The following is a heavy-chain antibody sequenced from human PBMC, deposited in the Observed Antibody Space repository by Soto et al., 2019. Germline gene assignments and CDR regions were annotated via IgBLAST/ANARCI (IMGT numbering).Heavy chain of an antibody. V-gene: IGHV3-66*01. Sequence: GGSLRLSCAASGFTVSSNYMSWVRQAPGKGLEWVSVIYSGGSTYYADSVKGRFTISRDNAKNSLYLQMNSLRAEDTAVYYCARVSPLGSGSPIGAFDIWGQGTMVTVSS. D-gene: IGHD3-22*01. CDR2: IYSGGST. CDR1: GFTVSSNY. J-gene: IGHJ3*02. CDR3: ARVSPLGSGSPIGAFDI.